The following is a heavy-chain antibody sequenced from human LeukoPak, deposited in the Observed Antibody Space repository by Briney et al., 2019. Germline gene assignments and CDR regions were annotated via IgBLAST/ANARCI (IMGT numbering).Heavy chain of an antibody. Sequence: GGSLRLSCAASGFTFDDYAMHWVRQAPGKGLEWVSGISWNSGSIGYADSVKGRFTISRDNAKNSLYLQMNSLRAEDMALYYCAKDGGRGYSGYDYFFAYWGQGTLVTVSS. CDR1: GFTFDDYA. D-gene: IGHD5-12*01. J-gene: IGHJ4*02. V-gene: IGHV3-9*03. CDR2: ISWNSGSI. CDR3: AKDGGRGYSGYDYFFAY.